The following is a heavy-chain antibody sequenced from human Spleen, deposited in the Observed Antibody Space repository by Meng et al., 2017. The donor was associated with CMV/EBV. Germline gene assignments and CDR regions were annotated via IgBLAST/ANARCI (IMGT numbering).Heavy chain of an antibody. CDR1: GYTFTGSY. V-gene: IGHV1-2*02. D-gene: IGHD1-26*01. CDR2: IYPNTGGT. Sequence: ASVKVSCKASGYTFTGSYIHWVRQAPGQGLEWMGWIYPNTGGTGYAQKFQGRVTMTRDTSITTAYMDLTRLKSDDTAVYLCAREHGGNYFFDYWGQGTLVTVSS. J-gene: IGHJ4*02. CDR3: AREHGGNYFFDY.